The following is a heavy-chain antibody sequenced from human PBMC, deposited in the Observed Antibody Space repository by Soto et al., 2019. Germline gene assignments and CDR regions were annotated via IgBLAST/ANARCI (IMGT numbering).Heavy chain of an antibody. D-gene: IGHD5-18*01. CDR1: GYTFTSYD. CDR3: ARDADTAMGVYYYYGMDV. J-gene: IGHJ6*02. V-gene: IGHV1-8*01. CDR2: MNPNSGNT. Sequence: ASVKVSCKASGYTFTSYDINWVRQATGQGLEWMGWMNPNSGNTGYAQKFQGRVTMTRNTSISTAYMELSSLRSEDTAVYYCARDADTAMGVYYYYGMDVWDQGTTVTVSS.